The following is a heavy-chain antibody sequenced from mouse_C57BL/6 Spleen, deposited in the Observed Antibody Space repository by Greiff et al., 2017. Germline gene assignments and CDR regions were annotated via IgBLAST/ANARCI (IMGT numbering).Heavy chain of an antibody. Sequence: QVTLKVSGHGILQSSQTLSLTCSFSGFSLSTSGMGVSWIRQPSGKGLEWLAHIYWDDDKRYNPSLQSRLTLSQDTSRNQVFLKITSVDTADTATYYCARYYGSSPWFAYWGQGTLVTVSA. CDR2: IYWDDDK. CDR1: GFSLSTSGMG. D-gene: IGHD1-1*01. V-gene: IGHV8-12*01. CDR3: ARYYGSSPWFAY. J-gene: IGHJ3*01.